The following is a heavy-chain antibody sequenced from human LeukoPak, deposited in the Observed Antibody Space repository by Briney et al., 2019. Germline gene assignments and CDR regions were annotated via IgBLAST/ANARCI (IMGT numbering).Heavy chain of an antibody. Sequence: ASVKVSCKASGYTFTGYYMHWVRQAPGQGLEWMGWISAYNGNTNYAQKLQGRVTMTTDTSTSTAYMELRSLRSDDTAVYYCARGAADQPNWFDPWGQGTLVTVSS. D-gene: IGHD6-13*01. CDR1: GYTFTGYY. CDR3: ARGAADQPNWFDP. CDR2: ISAYNGNT. V-gene: IGHV1-18*04. J-gene: IGHJ5*02.